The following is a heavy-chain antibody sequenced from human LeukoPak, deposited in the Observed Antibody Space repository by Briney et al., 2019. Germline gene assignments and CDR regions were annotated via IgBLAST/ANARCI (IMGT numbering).Heavy chain of an antibody. J-gene: IGHJ4*02. CDR2: SSGSGGNT. V-gene: IGHV3-23*01. CDR3: ASSYDDGGYSPPYYFEY. D-gene: IGHD3-22*01. Sequence: PGGSLRLSCPASGFTFSSYGMSWVRQAPGKGLAWVSASSGSGGNTYYADSVKGRFTISRDNSKNTLYLQMNSLRAEDTAVYFCASSYDDGGYSPPYYFEYWGQGALVSVSS. CDR1: GFTFSSYG.